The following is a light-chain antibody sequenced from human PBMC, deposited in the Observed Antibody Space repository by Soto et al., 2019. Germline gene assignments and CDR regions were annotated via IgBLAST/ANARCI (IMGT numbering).Light chain of an antibody. CDR2: AAS. V-gene: IGKV1-39*01. CDR3: QQSYSTWT. CDR1: QSISSY. J-gene: IGKJ1*01. Sequence: DIQMTQSPSSLSASVGDRVTITCRASQSISSYLNWYQQKPGNAPKLLIYAASSLQSGVPSRFSGSGSGTDFTLTISSLQPEDFVTYYCQQSYSTWTFGQGTKVEIK.